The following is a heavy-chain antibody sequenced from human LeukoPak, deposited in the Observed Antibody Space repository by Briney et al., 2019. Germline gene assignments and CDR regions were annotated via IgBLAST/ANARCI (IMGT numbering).Heavy chain of an antibody. Sequence: PSETLSLTCGVSGDSISSNKWWNWVRQPPGKGLEWIGEIYHSGRTNFNPSLKSRVTISVDKSKNQFSLRLTSVTAADTAMYYCAKTRKYYFDYWGQGTLVTVSS. CDR1: GDSISSNKW. V-gene: IGHV4-4*02. J-gene: IGHJ4*02. CDR3: AKTRKYYFDY. D-gene: IGHD4-11*01. CDR2: IYHSGRT.